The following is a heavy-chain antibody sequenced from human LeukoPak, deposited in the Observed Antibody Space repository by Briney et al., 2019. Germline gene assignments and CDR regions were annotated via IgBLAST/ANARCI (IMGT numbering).Heavy chain of an antibody. CDR3: ARDRIVDSSGDYYYYYGMDV. CDR1: GGTFSSYA. D-gene: IGHD3-22*01. J-gene: IGHJ6*02. CDR2: IIPIFGTA. V-gene: IGHV1-69*13. Sequence: ASVKVSCKASGGTFSSYAISWVRQAPGQGLEWMGGIIPIFGTANYAQKFQGRVTITADESTSTAYMELGSPRSEDTAVYYCARDRIVDSSGDYYYYYGMDVWGQGTTVTVSS.